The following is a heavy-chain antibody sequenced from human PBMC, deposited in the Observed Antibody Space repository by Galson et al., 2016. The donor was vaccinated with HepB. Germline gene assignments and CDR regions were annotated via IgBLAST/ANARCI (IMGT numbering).Heavy chain of an antibody. V-gene: IGHV1-18*01. CDR2: ISVYNGNT. D-gene: IGHD6-25*01. J-gene: IGHJ4*02. CDR3: ATPLEAADY. CDR1: SYTFTKYG. Sequence: SVKVSCKASSYTFTKYGINWVRQAPGQGLEWMAWISVYNGNTNYAQKFQGRLTLTTETSTSTANMELQSLRSDYTAVYYCATPLEAADYWGQGTVVTVSS.